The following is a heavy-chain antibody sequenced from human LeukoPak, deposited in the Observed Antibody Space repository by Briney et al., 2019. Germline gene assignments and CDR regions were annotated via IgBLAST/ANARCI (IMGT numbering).Heavy chain of an antibody. V-gene: IGHV1-8*01. CDR2: MNPNSGNT. CDR3: ARDLIRYCSSTSCSSQGAFDI. J-gene: IGHJ3*02. D-gene: IGHD2-2*01. Sequence: ASVKVSCKASGYTFTSYDINWVRQATGQGLEWMGWMNPNSGNTGYAQKFQGRVTMTRNTSISTAYMELSSLRSEDTAVYYCARDLIRYCSSTSCSSQGAFDIWGQGTMVTVSS. CDR1: GYTFTSYD.